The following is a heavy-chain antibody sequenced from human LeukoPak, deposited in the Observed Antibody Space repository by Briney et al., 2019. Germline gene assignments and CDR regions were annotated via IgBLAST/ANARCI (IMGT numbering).Heavy chain of an antibody. CDR1: GYTLTGYY. D-gene: IGHD3-3*01. V-gene: IGHV1-2*06. CDR3: AREPGGFGMDV. CDR2: ITPNSGDT. Sequence: ASVKVSCKASGYTLTGYYMHWVRQAPGQGLEWMGRITPNSGDTNYPQKFQGRVPMTRDTSISTAYMELSRLKSDDTAVYYCAREPGGFGMDVWGEGTTVTVSS. J-gene: IGHJ6*03.